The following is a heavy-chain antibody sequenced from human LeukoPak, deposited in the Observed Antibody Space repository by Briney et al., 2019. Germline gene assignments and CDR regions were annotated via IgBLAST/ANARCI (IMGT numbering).Heavy chain of an antibody. J-gene: IGHJ4*02. Sequence: PSETLSLTCTVSGGSISSGGYYWSWIRQPPGKGLEWIAYIYRSGSTYYSPSLKSRVTISVDTSKNQFSLKLSSVTAADTAVYYCARGRNLDYWGQGTLVTVSS. V-gene: IGHV4-30-2*01. CDR3: ARGRNLDY. CDR1: GGSISSGGYY. CDR2: IYRSGST.